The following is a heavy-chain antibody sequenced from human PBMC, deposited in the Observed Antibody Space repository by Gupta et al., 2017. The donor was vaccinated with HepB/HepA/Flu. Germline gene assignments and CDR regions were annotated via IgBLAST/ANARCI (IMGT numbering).Heavy chain of an antibody. CDR2: ISSSSSYI. J-gene: IGHJ4*02. Sequence: EVQLVESGGGLVKPGGSLRLSCAASGFTFRSDSMNWVRQAPGKGLEWVSSISSSSSYIYYADSVKGRFTISRDNAKNSLYLQMNSLRAEDTAVYYCAIHPEELRGYWGQGTLVTVSS. CDR1: GFTFRSDS. CDR3: AIHPEELRGY. V-gene: IGHV3-21*01. D-gene: IGHD1-7*01.